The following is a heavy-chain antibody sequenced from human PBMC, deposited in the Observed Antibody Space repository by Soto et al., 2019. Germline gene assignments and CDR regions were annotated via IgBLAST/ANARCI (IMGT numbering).Heavy chain of an antibody. CDR1: GFTFSSYW. V-gene: IGHV3-74*01. CDR2: INSDGSST. CDR3: ARGPHQYYYYYMDV. J-gene: IGHJ6*03. Sequence: GESLKISCAASGFTFSSYWMHWVRQAPGKGLVWVSRINSDGSSTSYADSVKGRFTISRDNAKNTLYLQMNSLRAEDTAVYFCARGPHQYYYYYMDVWGKGTTVTVSS.